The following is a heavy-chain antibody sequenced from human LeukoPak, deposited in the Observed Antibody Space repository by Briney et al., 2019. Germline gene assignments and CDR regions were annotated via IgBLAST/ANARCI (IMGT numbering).Heavy chain of an antibody. Sequence: SETLSPTCTVSFDSISNYYWSWIRQPPGKGLEWIGYIYYTGRTNYNPSFKSRVTISVDTSKNQFSLKLSSVTAADTAVYYCAARRAYYFDYWGQGTLVTVSS. V-gene: IGHV4-59*01. CDR1: FDSISNYY. CDR3: AARRAYYFDY. CDR2: IYYTGRT. J-gene: IGHJ4*02.